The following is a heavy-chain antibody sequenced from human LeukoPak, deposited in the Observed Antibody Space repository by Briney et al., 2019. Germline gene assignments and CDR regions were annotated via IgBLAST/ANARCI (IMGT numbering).Heavy chain of an antibody. J-gene: IGHJ5*02. V-gene: IGHV4-59*08. CDR2: TYYSGST. Sequence: SETLCLTCTVSGGSISSYYWSWIRQPPGEGLEWIGYTYYSGSTNYNPSLKSRVTISVDTSKNQFSLKLSSVTAADTAVYYCARRLAADGTRWFDPWGQGTLVTVSS. CDR1: GGSISSYY. D-gene: IGHD6-13*01. CDR3: ARRLAADGTRWFDP.